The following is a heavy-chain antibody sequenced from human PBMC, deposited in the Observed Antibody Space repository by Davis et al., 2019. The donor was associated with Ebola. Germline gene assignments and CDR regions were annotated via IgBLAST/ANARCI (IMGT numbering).Heavy chain of an antibody. Sequence: PGGSLRLSCKGSGYSFTSYWISWVRQMPGKGLEWMGRIDPSDSYTNYSPSFQGHVTISADKSISTAYLQWSSLKASDTAMYYCARRVVVATLAFDIWGQGTMVTVSS. D-gene: IGHD2-15*01. J-gene: IGHJ3*02. CDR2: IDPSDSYT. V-gene: IGHV5-10-1*01. CDR3: ARRVVVATLAFDI. CDR1: GYSFTSYW.